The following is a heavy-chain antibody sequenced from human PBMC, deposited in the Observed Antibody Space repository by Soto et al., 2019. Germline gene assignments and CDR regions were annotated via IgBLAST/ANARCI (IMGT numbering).Heavy chain of an antibody. D-gene: IGHD6-19*01. Sequence: TGGSLTLSCAPYGFTFSTLAISWGRQAPGKGLGWVSSISSGGTPTFYAGSVGGRLTISTGTSKNTLYLRMNSLRADEPDVYYCAREGGSIGGWFGRKFDSWGQGTQVTVSS. CDR3: AREGGSIGGWFGRKFDS. CDR1: GFTFSTLA. CDR2: ISSGGTPT. V-gene: IGHV3-23*01. J-gene: IGHJ4*02.